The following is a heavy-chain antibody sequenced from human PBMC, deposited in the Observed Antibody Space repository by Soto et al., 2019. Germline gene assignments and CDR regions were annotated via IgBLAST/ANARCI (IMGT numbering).Heavy chain of an antibody. Sequence: SETLSLTCTVAGGSISSYHWGWIRQPPGKGLEWIGYIYYSGSSNYNPSLKSGVTISVDTSKNQFSLKLSSVTAAYTAVYYCARDGGRYYGMDVWGQGTTVTVSS. J-gene: IGHJ6*02. D-gene: IGHD3-3*01. V-gene: IGHV4-59*01. CDR2: IYYSGSS. CDR1: GGSISSYH. CDR3: ARDGGRYYGMDV.